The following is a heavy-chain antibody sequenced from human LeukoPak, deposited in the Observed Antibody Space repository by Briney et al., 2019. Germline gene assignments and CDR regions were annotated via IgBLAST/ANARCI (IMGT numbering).Heavy chain of an antibody. D-gene: IGHD3-16*01. Sequence: PGRSLRLSCAASGFTFSSYAMHWVRQAPGKGLAWVAVISYDGSNKYYADSVRGRFTISRDNSKNPLYLQMNSLRAEETAVYYCARERSGRGRSAPVLGYWRQGTLVTVSS. J-gene: IGHJ4*02. V-gene: IGHV3-30*01. CDR3: ARERSGRGRSAPVLGY. CDR2: ISYDGSNK. CDR1: GFTFSSYA.